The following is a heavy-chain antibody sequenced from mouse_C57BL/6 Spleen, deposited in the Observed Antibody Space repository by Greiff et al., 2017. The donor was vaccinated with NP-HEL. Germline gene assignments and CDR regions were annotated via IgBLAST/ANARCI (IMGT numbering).Heavy chain of an antibody. J-gene: IGHJ2*01. CDR3: ARYYADYFDY. V-gene: IGHV1-52*01. Sequence: QVQLQQPGAELVRPGSSVKLSCKASGYTFTSYWMHWVKQRPIQGLEWIGNINPSDSDTHYNQKFKDKATLTVDKSSSTAYMQISRLTSEDSAVYYCARYYADYFDYWGQGTTLTVSS. CDR2: INPSDSDT. CDR1: GYTFTSYW. D-gene: IGHD1-1*01.